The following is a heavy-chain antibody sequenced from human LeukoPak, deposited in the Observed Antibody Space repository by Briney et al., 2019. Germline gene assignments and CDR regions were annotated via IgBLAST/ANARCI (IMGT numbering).Heavy chain of an antibody. V-gene: IGHV4-39*07. Sequence: TSETLSLTCSVSGGSVSGTYYYWGWIRQPPGKGLEWIGSIYFSGNTYYNPSLKSRVTISVDTSENHFSLRLSSVTAADTAVYYCASLNNDYLFDFENWGQGTLVTVSS. CDR3: ASLNNDYLFDFEN. J-gene: IGHJ4*02. D-gene: IGHD4-11*01. CDR1: GGSVSGTYYY. CDR2: IYFSGNT.